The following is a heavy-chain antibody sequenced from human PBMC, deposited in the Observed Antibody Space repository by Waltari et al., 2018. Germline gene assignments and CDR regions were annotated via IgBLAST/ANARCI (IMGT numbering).Heavy chain of an antibody. D-gene: IGHD2-15*01. Sequence: QVQLQESGPGLVKPSGTLSLTCAVSGGSISSSNWWSWVRQPPGKGLEWIGEIYHSGITNYNPSLKSRVTISVDKSKNQFSLKLSSVTAADTAVYYCARVKDIVVVVAAGNWFDPWGQGTLVTVSS. CDR2: IYHSGIT. V-gene: IGHV4-4*02. CDR1: GGSISSSNW. CDR3: ARVKDIVVVVAAGNWFDP. J-gene: IGHJ5*02.